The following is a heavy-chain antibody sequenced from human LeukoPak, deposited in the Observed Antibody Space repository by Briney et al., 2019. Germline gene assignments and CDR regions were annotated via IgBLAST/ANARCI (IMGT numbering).Heavy chain of an antibody. CDR3: ASPSLGYCSSTSCDGFDY. CDR1: GGSISSSSYY. D-gene: IGHD2-2*01. V-gene: IGHV4-39*01. Sequence: SETLSLTCTVYGGSISSSSYYWGWIRQPPGKGLEWIGSIYYSGSTYYNPSLKSRVTISVDTSKNQFSLKLSSVTAADTAVYYCASPSLGYCSSTSCDGFDYWGQGTLVTVSS. J-gene: IGHJ4*02. CDR2: IYYSGST.